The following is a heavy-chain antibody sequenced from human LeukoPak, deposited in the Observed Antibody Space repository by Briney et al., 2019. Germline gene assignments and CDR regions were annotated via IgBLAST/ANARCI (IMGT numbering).Heavy chain of an antibody. V-gene: IGHV3-74*01. CDR2: MNSDGTTT. J-gene: IGHJ4*02. CDR1: GFTFSSSW. CDR3: TRAGSFRFDY. Sequence: GGSLRLSCAGSGFTFSSSWIHWVRHAPGKGLVWVARMNSDGTTTNYADSVKGRFTISRDNAKNTLYLQMNSLTVDDTAVYYCTRAGSFRFDYWGQGTLVTVSS. D-gene: IGHD3-10*01.